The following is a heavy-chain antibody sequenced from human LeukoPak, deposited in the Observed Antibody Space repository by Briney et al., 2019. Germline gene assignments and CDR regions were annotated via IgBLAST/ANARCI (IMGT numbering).Heavy chain of an antibody. Sequence: PGGSLRLSCAASAFAFSSYAMSWVRQAPGKGLEWVSSISGSGDNTYYGDSVKGRFTISRDNSKNTLYLQMNSLRAEDTAVYYCAKFFLQYSGYGAFDYWGQGTLVTVSS. CDR2: ISGSGDNT. D-gene: IGHD5-12*01. V-gene: IGHV3-23*01. CDR1: AFAFSSYA. J-gene: IGHJ4*02. CDR3: AKFFLQYSGYGAFDY.